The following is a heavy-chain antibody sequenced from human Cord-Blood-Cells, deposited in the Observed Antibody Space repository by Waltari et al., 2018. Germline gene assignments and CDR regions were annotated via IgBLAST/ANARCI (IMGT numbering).Heavy chain of an antibody. CDR2: IYDSGST. Sequence: QLQLQESGPGLVKPSETLSLTCTVSGGSISSSSYYWGWIRQPPGKGLEWIGSIYDSGSTSHNPSLKSRVTISVDTAKNQFSLKLSSVTAADTAVYYCARQVGYYDSSGYLYNWFDPWGQGTLVTVSS. CDR1: GGSISSSSYY. CDR3: ARQVGYYDSSGYLYNWFDP. J-gene: IGHJ5*02. V-gene: IGHV4-39*01. D-gene: IGHD3-22*01.